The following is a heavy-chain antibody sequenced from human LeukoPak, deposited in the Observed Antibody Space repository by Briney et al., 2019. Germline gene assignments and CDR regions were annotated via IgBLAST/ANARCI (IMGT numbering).Heavy chain of an antibody. J-gene: IGHJ3*01. CDR2: ISAYSGKT. CDR3: ARRRVEDIRPLGDAFDV. Sequence: GASVKVSCKASGYTFTSYAISWVRQAPGQRLKWMGWISAYSGKTNYAQKLQGRVTMTTDTSTSIAYMELRSLRSDDTAVYYCARRRVEDIRPLGDAFDVWGQGTMVTVSS. V-gene: IGHV1-18*01. CDR1: GYTFTSYA. D-gene: IGHD7-27*01.